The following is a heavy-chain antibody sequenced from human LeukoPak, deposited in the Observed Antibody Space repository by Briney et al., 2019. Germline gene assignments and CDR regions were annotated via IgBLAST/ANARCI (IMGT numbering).Heavy chain of an antibody. J-gene: IGHJ4*02. D-gene: IGHD3-10*01. V-gene: IGHV4-61*02. CDR1: GDSISSGSYY. Sequence: SETLSLTCTVSGDSISSGSYYWSWIRQPAGKGLEWIGRIYSSGRINYNLSLKSRVTISVDTSKNQFSLRLSSVTAADTAVYYCARALLLGDYFDYWGQGTLVTVSS. CDR3: ARALLLGDYFDY. CDR2: IYSSGRI.